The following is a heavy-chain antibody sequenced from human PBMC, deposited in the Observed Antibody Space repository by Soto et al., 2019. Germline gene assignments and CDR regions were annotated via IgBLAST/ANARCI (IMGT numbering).Heavy chain of an antibody. D-gene: IGHD3-10*01. CDR3: ARGHIRYGSGSFLYYYGMDV. CDR2: INHSGST. Sequence: SETLSLTCAVYGGSFSGYYWSWIRQPPWKGREWIWQINHSGSTNYNLSLKSRVTISVDTSKNQFSRKLSSVTAADTAVYYCARGHIRYGSGSFLYYYGMDVWGQGPTVTVSS. CDR1: GGSFSGYY. V-gene: IGHV4-34*01. J-gene: IGHJ6*02.